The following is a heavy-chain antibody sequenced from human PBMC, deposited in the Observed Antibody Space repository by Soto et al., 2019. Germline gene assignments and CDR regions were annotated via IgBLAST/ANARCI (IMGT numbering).Heavy chain of an antibody. CDR2: ISGSGGST. J-gene: IGHJ3*02. CDR3: AKGLVATTGPHAFDI. D-gene: IGHD6-13*01. Sequence: EVQLLESGGGLVQPGGSLRLSCAASGFSFSNYAMSWVRQAPGKGLEWVSIISGSGGSTYYADSVKGRFTISRDHSKNTLYLQRKSLTAEDTAVYYCAKGLVATTGPHAFDIWGQGTMVTISS. V-gene: IGHV3-23*01. CDR1: GFSFSNYA.